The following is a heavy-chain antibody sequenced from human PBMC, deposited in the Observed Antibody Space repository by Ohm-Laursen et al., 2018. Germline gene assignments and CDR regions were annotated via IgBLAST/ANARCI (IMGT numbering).Heavy chain of an antibody. CDR2: IYYTGST. J-gene: IGHJ4*02. Sequence: SETLSLTCTVSGGSISSYYWSWIRQPPGKGLEWIGYIYYTGSTNYNPSLKNRLTMSVDTSKIQFSLSLRSVTAADTAVYYCARVVYYDSSGFYSHYFDYWGKGTLVTVSS. D-gene: IGHD3-22*01. CDR1: GGSISSYY. CDR3: ARVVYYDSSGFYSHYFDY. V-gene: IGHV4-59*01.